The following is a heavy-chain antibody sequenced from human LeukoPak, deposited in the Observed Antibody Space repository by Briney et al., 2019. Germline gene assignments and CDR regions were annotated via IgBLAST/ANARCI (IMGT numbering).Heavy chain of an antibody. CDR2: IAPISGTP. Sequence: GASVKVSCKASGGTFNISAISWVRLVPGQGLEWMGGIAPISGTPIYAQRFQGRLTISADRSTSTAYMDLSSLRSEDTAVYYCARDYYDSRGYSYNWFDPWGQGTLVTVSS. J-gene: IGHJ5*02. CDR1: GGTFNISA. D-gene: IGHD3-22*01. CDR3: ARDYYDSRGYSYNWFDP. V-gene: IGHV1-69*06.